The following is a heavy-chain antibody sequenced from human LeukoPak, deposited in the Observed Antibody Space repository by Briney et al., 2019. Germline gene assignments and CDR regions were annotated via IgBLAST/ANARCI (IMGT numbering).Heavy chain of an antibody. CDR3: AHRGSLKTYDFGNWFDP. D-gene: IGHD3-3*01. J-gene: IGHJ5*02. CDR1: GFSLSTSGVG. Sequence: SGPTLVKPTQTLTLTCTFSGFSLSTSGVGVGWIRQPPGKALEWLALIYRDDDKRYSPSLKSRLTITKDTSKNQVVLTMTNMDPVDTATYYCAHRGSLKTYDFGNWFDPWGQGTLVTVSS. V-gene: IGHV2-5*02. CDR2: IYRDDDK.